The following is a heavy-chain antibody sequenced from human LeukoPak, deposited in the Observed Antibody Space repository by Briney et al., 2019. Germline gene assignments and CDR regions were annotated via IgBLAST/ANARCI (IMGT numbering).Heavy chain of an antibody. D-gene: IGHD2-2*01. Sequence: ASVKVSCKASGGTFSSYAISWVRQAPGQGLEWMGGIIPIFGTANYAQKFQGRVTITTDESTSTAYMELSSLRSEDTAVYYCARDEGCSSTSCLFDYWGQGTLVTVSS. V-gene: IGHV1-69*05. CDR1: GGTFSSYA. CDR3: ARDEGCSSTSCLFDY. CDR2: IIPIFGTA. J-gene: IGHJ4*02.